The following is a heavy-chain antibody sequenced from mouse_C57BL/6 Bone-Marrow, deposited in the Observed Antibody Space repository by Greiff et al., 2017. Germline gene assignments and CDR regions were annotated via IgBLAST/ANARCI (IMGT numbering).Heavy chain of an antibody. CDR3: ARSSTFFYYFDY. D-gene: IGHD5-1*01. CDR1: GYTFTTYP. J-gene: IGHJ2*01. V-gene: IGHV1-47*01. CDR2: FHPYTDDS. Sequence: VQLQQSGAELVQPGASVKMSCKASGYTFTTYPIEWMQQNHGKSLEWIGNFHPYTDDSKYNEKFKGKATLTVKKSSNTVYLELSRLTSDDSAVYDCARSSTFFYYFDYWGQGTTLTVSS.